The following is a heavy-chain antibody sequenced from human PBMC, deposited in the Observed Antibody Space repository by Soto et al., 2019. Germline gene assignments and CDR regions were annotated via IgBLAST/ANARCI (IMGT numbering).Heavy chain of an antibody. V-gene: IGHV1-69*13. CDR1: GGTFSSYA. J-gene: IGHJ5*02. Sequence: SVKVSCKASGGTFSSYAISWVRQAPGQGLEWMGGIIPIFGTANYAQKFQGRVTITADESTSTAYMELSSLRSEDTAVYYCARIYGSGSYRWFDPWGQGTLVTVSS. CDR2: IIPIFGTA. D-gene: IGHD3-10*01. CDR3: ARIYGSGSYRWFDP.